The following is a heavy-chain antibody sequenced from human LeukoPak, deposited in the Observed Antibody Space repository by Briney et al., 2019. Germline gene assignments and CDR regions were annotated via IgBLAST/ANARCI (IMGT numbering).Heavy chain of an antibody. CDR1: GYTFTGYY. CDR3: ARDRWGGVRGVIINAFDI. D-gene: IGHD3-10*01. Sequence: ASVKVSCKASGYTFTGYYMHWARQAPGQGLEWMGWINPNSGGTNYAQKFQGRVTMTRDTSISTAYMELSRLRSDDTAVYYCARDRWGGVRGVIINAFDIWGQGTMVTVSS. V-gene: IGHV1-2*02. CDR2: INPNSGGT. J-gene: IGHJ3*02.